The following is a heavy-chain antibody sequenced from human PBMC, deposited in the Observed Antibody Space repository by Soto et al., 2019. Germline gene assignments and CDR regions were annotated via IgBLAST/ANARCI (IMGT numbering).Heavy chain of an antibody. J-gene: IGHJ4*02. D-gene: IGHD3-22*01. Sequence: QVQLVQSGAEVKKPGSSVKVSCKASGGTFSTNTISWVRQAPGQGLAWMGGIMPIFGSANYAQKFQGRVTITADEYTRTVYMELSRLSSEDTAVYYCARQFASDTSGYYYAYWGQGALVTVSS. V-gene: IGHV1-69*01. CDR1: GGTFSTNT. CDR2: IMPIFGSA. CDR3: ARQFASDTSGYYYAY.